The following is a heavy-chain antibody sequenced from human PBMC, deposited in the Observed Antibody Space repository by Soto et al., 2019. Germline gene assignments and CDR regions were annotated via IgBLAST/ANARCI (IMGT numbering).Heavy chain of an antibody. D-gene: IGHD6-6*01. V-gene: IGHV4-30-2*01. CDR1: GGSISSGGYS. J-gene: IGHJ6*02. CDR2: IYHSGST. Sequence: SETLSLTCAVSGGSISSGGYSWSWIRQPPGKGLEWIGYIYHSGSTYYNPSLKSRVTISVDRSKNQFSLKLSSVTAADTAVYYCARAGAARPGGYYYYGMDVWGQGTTVTVSS. CDR3: ARAGAARPGGYYYYGMDV.